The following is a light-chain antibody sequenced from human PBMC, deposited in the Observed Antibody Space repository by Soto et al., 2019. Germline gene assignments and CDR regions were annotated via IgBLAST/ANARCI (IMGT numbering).Light chain of an antibody. V-gene: IGLV2-14*01. CDR2: EVS. Sequence: QSALTQPASVSGSPGQSITISCTGTSSDVGAYNYVSWYQQYPGKAPKLMIYEVSNRPSGVSNRFSGSKYGNTASLTISGLQAEEEADYYCSSFTTTSTYVVGTGTKLTVL. CDR1: SSDVGAYNY. J-gene: IGLJ1*01. CDR3: SSFTTTSTYV.